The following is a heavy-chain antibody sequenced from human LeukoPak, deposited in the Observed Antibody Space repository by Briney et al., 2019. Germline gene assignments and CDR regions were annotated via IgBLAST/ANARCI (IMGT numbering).Heavy chain of an antibody. J-gene: IGHJ1*01. V-gene: IGHV3-30*03. CDR1: GFTFSSYG. CDR3: ARGLYDLNQYFQH. CDR2: ISYDGSNK. D-gene: IGHD3-3*01. Sequence: PGGSLRLSCAASGFTFSSYGMHWVRQAPGKGLEWVAVISYDGSNKYYADSVKGRFTISRDNSKNTLYLQMNSLRAEDTAVYYCARGLYDLNQYFQHWGQGTLVTVSS.